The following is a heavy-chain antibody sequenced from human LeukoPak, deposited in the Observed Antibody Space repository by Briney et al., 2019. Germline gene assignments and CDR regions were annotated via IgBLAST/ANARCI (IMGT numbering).Heavy chain of an antibody. CDR3: AKDASYYDSWSGYSQSFFDY. CDR1: GFTFSSYD. V-gene: IGHV3-23*01. J-gene: IGHJ4*02. CDR2: ISGGGDTT. D-gene: IGHD3-3*01. Sequence: GGSLRLSCAASGFTFSSYDMSWVRQAPGRGLEWVSTISGGGDTTYYADSVKGRFTISRDNSKNTLYLQMNSLRAEDTAVYYCAKDASYYDSWSGYSQSFFDYWGQGTLVTASS.